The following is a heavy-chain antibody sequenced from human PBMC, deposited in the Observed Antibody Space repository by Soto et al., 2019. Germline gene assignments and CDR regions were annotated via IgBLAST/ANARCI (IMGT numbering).Heavy chain of an antibody. CDR3: SGSSGGAGRKTYGRDA. CDR1: GFTFSSCT. Sequence: EVHLVESGGGLVKPGGSLRLSCAVSGFTFSSCTMNWVRQAPGKGLEWVSSISPCRGHIYYADSVKGRFTISRDNAKNSLFLQTDTLRCEYTAGYYCSGSSGGAGRKTYGRDAWGQGTTVTGSS. D-gene: IGHD2-15*01. J-gene: IGHJ6*02. V-gene: IGHV3-21*06. CDR2: ISPCRGHI.